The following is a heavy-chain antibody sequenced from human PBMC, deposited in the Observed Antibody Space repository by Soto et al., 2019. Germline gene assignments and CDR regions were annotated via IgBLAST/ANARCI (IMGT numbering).Heavy chain of an antibody. V-gene: IGHV1-18*01. D-gene: IGHD1-1*01. Sequence: QIQLVQSGGEVRKPGASVNISCKASGYMFTTYGISWVRQRPGQGLEWVGWISAFNGNTKSAQDFQGRVTMTTDTSTTTAYMEMKRLTPDDSAVYFWARGSGDTGSAWLDSWGQGTLVTVSS. CDR3: ARGSGDTGSAWLDS. J-gene: IGHJ5*01. CDR1: GYMFTTYG. CDR2: ISAFNGNT.